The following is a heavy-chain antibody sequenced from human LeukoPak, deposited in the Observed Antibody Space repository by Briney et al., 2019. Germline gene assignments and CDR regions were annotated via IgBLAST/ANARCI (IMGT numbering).Heavy chain of an antibody. CDR1: GLPFSSYD. CDR3: ARGALKCDPCFFDR. J-gene: IGHJ4*02. Sequence: PGGSRTLSCAPSGLPFSSYDMNRVRQAPGEGLECVSYISGSGGTIYYADSVKVRFTISRQNANNSLYLQMNSLRAEHTAVYYCARGALKCDPCFFDRWGQGTLVTVSS. V-gene: IGHV3-48*03. CDR2: ISGSGGTI. D-gene: IGHD2-21*01.